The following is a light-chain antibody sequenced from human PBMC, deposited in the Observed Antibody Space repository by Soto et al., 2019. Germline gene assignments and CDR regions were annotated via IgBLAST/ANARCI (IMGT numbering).Light chain of an antibody. V-gene: IGLV2-14*01. CDR1: SSDVGGYNY. J-gene: IGLJ3*02. Sequence: QSVLTQPASVSGSPGQSITISCTGTSSDVGGYNYVSWYQQHPGKAPKLMIYEVSNRPSGVSNRFSGSKSGNTASLTISGLQAEDEADYSCSSYTSSSTPWVFGGGTQLTVL. CDR2: EVS. CDR3: SSYTSSSTPWV.